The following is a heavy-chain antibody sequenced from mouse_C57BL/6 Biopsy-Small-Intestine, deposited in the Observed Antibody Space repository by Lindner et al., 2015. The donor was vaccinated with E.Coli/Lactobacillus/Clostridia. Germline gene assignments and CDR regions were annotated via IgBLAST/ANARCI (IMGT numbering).Heavy chain of an antibody. V-gene: IGHV1-69*02. D-gene: IGHD4-1*01. CDR3: ARVGGDSSSWENWFDP. J-gene: IGHJ4*01. CDR1: GYSFTSYG. CDR2: IGVYNGKT. Sequence: SVKVSCKTSGYSFTSYGISWVRQAPGQGLEWMGWIGVYNGKTNYAQKIQGRVTVTTDISTSTVYMELRSLRPDDTAVYYCARVGGDSSSWENWFDPWGQGTLVTVSS.